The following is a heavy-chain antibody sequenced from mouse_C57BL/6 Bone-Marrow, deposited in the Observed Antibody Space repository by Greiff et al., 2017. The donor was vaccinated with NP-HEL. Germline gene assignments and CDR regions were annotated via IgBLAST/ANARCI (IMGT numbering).Heavy chain of an antibody. J-gene: IGHJ2*01. V-gene: IGHV1-69*01. CDR2: IDPSDSYT. D-gene: IGHD1-1*02. CDR3: ARGTLWCFDY. Sequence: VQLQQSGAELVMPGASVKLSCKASGYTFTSYWMHWVKQRPGQGLEWIGEIDPSDSYTNYNQKFKGKSTLTVDKSSSTAYMQLSSLTSEDSAVYYCARGTLWCFDYWGQGTTLTVSS. CDR1: GYTFTSYW.